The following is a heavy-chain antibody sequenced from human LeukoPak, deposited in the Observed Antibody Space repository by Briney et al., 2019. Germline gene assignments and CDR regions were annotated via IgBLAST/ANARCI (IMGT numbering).Heavy chain of an antibody. CDR2: INHRGTT. CDR1: GESFSHYY. V-gene: IGHV4-34*01. J-gene: IGHJ5*02. D-gene: IGHD2-2*01. Sequence: SETLSLTCALSGESFSHYYWSWLRQTPGKGLEWIGEINHRGTTNYNPSLKSRVAISIDTSRNQFSLQVTSVTAADTAVFYCARGAFHTSSVWFDPWGQGTLVTVSS. CDR3: ARGAFHTSSVWFDP.